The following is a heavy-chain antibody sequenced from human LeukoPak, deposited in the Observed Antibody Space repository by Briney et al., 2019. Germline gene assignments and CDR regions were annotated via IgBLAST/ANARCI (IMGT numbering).Heavy chain of an antibody. CDR3: ARPLTIFGVVSDY. Sequence: GGSLRLSCAASGFTFSSYEMNWVRQAPGKGLEWVSYISSSGSTIYYADSVKGRFTISRDHAKNSLYLQMNSLRAEDTAVYYCARPLTIFGVVSDYWGQGTLVTVSS. J-gene: IGHJ4*02. CDR2: ISSSGSTI. CDR1: GFTFSSYE. V-gene: IGHV3-48*03. D-gene: IGHD3-3*01.